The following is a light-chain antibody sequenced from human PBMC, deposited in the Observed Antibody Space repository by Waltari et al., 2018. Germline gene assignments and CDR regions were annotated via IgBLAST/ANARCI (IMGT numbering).Light chain of an antibody. CDR3: SSYTSSSTRV. Sequence: ITISCTGTSSDVGGYNYVSWYQQHPGKAPKLMIYEVSNRPSGVSNRFSGSKSGNTASLTISGLQAEDEADYYCSSYTSSSTRVFGGGTELTVL. J-gene: IGLJ3*02. V-gene: IGLV2-14*01. CDR2: EVS. CDR1: SSDVGGYNY.